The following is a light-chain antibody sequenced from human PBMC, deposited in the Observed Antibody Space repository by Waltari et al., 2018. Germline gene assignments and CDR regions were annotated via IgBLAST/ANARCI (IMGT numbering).Light chain of an antibody. V-gene: IGLV1-44*01. CDR3: AAWDDSLSGPG. Sequence: QSVLTPPPSASGTPGQRVTISCSGSTPNIGRNPVTWYQQLPGTPPKLLNYTNNQRPSGVPDRFSGSKSGTSASLAISGLQSEDEADYYCAAWDDSLSGPGFGGGTKVTVL. CDR2: TNN. CDR1: TPNIGRNP. J-gene: IGLJ3*02.